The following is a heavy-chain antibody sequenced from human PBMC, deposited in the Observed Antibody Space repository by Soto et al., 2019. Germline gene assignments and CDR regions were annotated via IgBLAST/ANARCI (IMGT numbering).Heavy chain of an antibody. D-gene: IGHD6-19*01. V-gene: IGHV5-51*01. CDR2: IYPGDSDI. CDR3: ARQPSNGQWSV. J-gene: IGHJ6*02. Sequence: GESLKISCKGSGYSFTSFWIGLVRQLPGKGLEWVAIIYPGDSDIRYSPSFQGQVTISADKSISTAYLQWSSLKASDTAMYYCARQPSNGQWSVWGQGTTVTVSS. CDR1: GYSFTSFW.